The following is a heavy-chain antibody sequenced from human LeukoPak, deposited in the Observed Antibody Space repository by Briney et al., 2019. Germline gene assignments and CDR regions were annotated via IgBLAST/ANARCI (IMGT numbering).Heavy chain of an antibody. CDR2: INPSGGST. Sequence: GASVKVSCKASGYTFTSYYMHWVRQAPGQGLEWMGIINPSGGSTSYAQKFQGRVTMTRDTSTSTVYMELSSLRSEDTAIYYCATYRQVLLPFESWGQGTLVTVSS. J-gene: IGHJ4*02. V-gene: IGHV1-46*01. CDR3: ATYRQVLLPFES. CDR1: GYTFTSYY. D-gene: IGHD2-8*02.